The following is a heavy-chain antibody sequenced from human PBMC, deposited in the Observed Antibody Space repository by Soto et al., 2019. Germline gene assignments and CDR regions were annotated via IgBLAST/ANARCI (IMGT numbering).Heavy chain of an antibody. CDR2: ISGSGGST. CDR3: AKVHYGDLFHPHYFDY. CDR1: GFTFSSYA. D-gene: IGHD4-17*01. Sequence: GGSLRLSCAASGFTFSSYAMSWVRQAPGKGLEWVSAISGSGGSTYYADSVKGRFTISRDNSKNTLYLQMNSLRAEDTAVYYCAKVHYGDLFHPHYFDYWGQGTLVTVSS. J-gene: IGHJ4*02. V-gene: IGHV3-23*01.